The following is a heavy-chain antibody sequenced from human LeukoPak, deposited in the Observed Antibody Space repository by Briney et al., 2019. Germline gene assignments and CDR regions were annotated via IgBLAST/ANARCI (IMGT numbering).Heavy chain of an antibody. CDR3: ARHVRGMGATFSYYFDY. CDR1: GGSISSYY. Sequence: SETLCLTCTVSGGSISSYYWSWIRQPPGKGLEWIGYIYYSGSTNYNPSLKSRVTISVDTSKNQFSLKLSSVTAADTAVYYCARHVRGMGATFSYYFDYWGQGTLVTVSS. V-gene: IGHV4-59*08. J-gene: IGHJ4*02. D-gene: IGHD1-26*01. CDR2: IYYSGST.